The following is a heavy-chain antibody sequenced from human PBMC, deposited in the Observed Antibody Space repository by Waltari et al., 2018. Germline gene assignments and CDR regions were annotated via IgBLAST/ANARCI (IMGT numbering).Heavy chain of an antibody. CDR3: ATYIGASVGTAAFDV. Sequence: QLQLQESGPGLVKPSETLSLTCSVSGVSITSNRHYWGWFRQPPGQGLEWIGTMSYTGATYSSPSLDSRVTVSRDTSKNQLSLKLVSVTAADTAVYYCATYIGASVGTAAFDVWGQGTMVTVSS. J-gene: IGHJ3*01. V-gene: IGHV4-39*01. CDR1: GVSITSNRHY. CDR2: MSYTGAT. D-gene: IGHD5-12*01.